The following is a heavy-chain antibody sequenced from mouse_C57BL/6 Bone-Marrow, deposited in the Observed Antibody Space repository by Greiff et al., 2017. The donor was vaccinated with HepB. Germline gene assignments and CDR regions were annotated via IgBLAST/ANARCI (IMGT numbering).Heavy chain of an antibody. CDR1: GYTFTSYW. Sequence: VKLKQPGAELVRPGSSVKLSCKASGYTFTSYWMDWVKQRPGQGLEWIGNIYPSDSETHYNQKFKDKATLTVDKSSSTAYMQLSSLTSEDSAVYYCARRGNYDAMDYWGQGTSVTVSS. D-gene: IGHD2-1*01. CDR2: IYPSDSET. V-gene: IGHV1-61*01. J-gene: IGHJ4*01. CDR3: ARRGNYDAMDY.